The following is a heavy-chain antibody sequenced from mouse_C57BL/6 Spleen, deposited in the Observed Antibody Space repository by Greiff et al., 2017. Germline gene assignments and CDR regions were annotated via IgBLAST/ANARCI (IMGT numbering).Heavy chain of an antibody. CDR2: INPNNGGT. CDR1: GYTFTDYY. Sequence: EVQLQQSGPELVKPGASVKISCKASGYTFTDYYMNWVKQSHGKSLEWIGDINPNNGGTSYNQKFKGKATLTVDKSSSTAYMELRSLTAEDSAVYYCARGVVARSFDYWGQGTTLTVSS. J-gene: IGHJ2*01. D-gene: IGHD1-1*01. CDR3: ARGVVARSFDY. V-gene: IGHV1-26*01.